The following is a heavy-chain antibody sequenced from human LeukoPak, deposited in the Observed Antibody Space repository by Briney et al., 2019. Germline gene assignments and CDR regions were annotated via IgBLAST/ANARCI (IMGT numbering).Heavy chain of an antibody. CDR1: GYSLTNYW. CDR2: IYPGDSDP. V-gene: IGHV5-51*01. CDR3: ARRAFDSRPIWAFDI. Sequence: GESLKISCKASGYSLTNYWIGWVRQMPGKGLEWMGIIYPGDSDPRYSPSFQGQVTISADKSITTAYLQWSSLKASDTAMYYCARRAFDSRPIWAFDIWGQGTMVTVSS. J-gene: IGHJ3*02. D-gene: IGHD3-22*01.